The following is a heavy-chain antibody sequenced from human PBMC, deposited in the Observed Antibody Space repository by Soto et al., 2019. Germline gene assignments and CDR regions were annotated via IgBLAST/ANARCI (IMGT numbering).Heavy chain of an antibody. J-gene: IGHJ6*03. CDR3: ASSMGSGSYYKNYYMDV. CDR1: GYTFDSYG. Sequence: GAPVEVSSKDSGYTFDSYGLCSVRQEPGQGLEWMGWISAYNGNTNYAQKLQGRVTMTTDTSTSTAYMELRSLRSDDTAVYYCASSMGSGSYYKNYYMDVWGKGTTVTVSS. D-gene: IGHD3-10*01. V-gene: IGHV1-18*01. CDR2: ISAYNGNT.